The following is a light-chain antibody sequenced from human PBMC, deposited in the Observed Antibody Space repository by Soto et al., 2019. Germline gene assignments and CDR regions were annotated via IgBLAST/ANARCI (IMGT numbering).Light chain of an antibody. J-gene: IGKJ1*01. V-gene: IGKV3-20*01. CDR1: QSVSSSY. CDR3: QQYGSSSTWP. Sequence: EIVLTQSPGTLSLSPGERATLSCRASQSVSSSYLAWYQQKPGQAPRLLIYGASSRATGIADRFSGSGSGKAFTLTISRLEPEDFAVYYCQQYGSSSTWPFGQGTKVDIK. CDR2: GAS.